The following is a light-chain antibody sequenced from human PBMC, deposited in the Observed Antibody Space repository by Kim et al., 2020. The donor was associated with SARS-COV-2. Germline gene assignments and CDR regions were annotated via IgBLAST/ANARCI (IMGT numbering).Light chain of an antibody. CDR3: NSRGSMDNVL. V-gene: IGLV3-19*01. Sequence: SSELTQDPAVSVALGQTVRITCQGDSLRSYYATWYQQKPGQAPLVVIYGKNNRPSGIPDRFSGSSSGDTASLTITGTQAGDEADYYCNSRGSMDNVLFGG. CDR2: GKN. CDR1: SLRSYY. J-gene: IGLJ2*01.